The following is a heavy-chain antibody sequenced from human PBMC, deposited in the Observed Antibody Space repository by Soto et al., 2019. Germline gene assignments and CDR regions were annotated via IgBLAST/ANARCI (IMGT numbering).Heavy chain of an antibody. CDR1: GFNLSHPW. Sequence: LRLSCVASGFNLSHPWMTWVRQAAGKGLEWVGRIKSKTDGGTADYAAPVKGRATISRDESKNTVYLQMNSLKTEDTAVYYCTTGIYYDILTGYHNVAYWGQGALVTVS. J-gene: IGHJ4*02. D-gene: IGHD3-9*01. CDR3: TTGIYYDILTGYHNVAY. V-gene: IGHV3-15*01. CDR2: IKSKTDGGTA.